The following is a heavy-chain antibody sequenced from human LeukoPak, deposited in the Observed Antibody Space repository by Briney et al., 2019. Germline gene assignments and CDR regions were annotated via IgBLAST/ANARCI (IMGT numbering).Heavy chain of an antibody. J-gene: IGHJ5*01. CDR3: ARVAVAGPTGWFDS. CDR2: ISSTSAYI. V-gene: IGHV3-21*01. D-gene: IGHD6-19*01. Sequence: GGSLRLSCAASGFALNAYSLTWVRQAPGKGLEWVSSISSTSAYIHYAESVKGRFTISRDNIDNVVYQQMNSLRVEDTAVYFCARVAVAGPTGWFDSWGQGTLVTVSS. CDR1: GFALNAYS.